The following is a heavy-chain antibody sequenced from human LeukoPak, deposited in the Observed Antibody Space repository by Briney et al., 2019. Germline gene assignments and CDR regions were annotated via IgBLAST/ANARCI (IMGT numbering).Heavy chain of an antibody. Sequence: GGSLRLSCAASGFTFSSYAMSWVRQAPGKGLEWVSAISGSGGSTYYADSVKGRFTISRDNSKNTLYLQMNSLRAEDTAVYYCAKDYYDSSGNSIDYWGQGTLVTVSS. D-gene: IGHD3-22*01. V-gene: IGHV3-23*01. J-gene: IGHJ4*02. CDR1: GFTFSSYA. CDR3: AKDYYDSSGNSIDY. CDR2: ISGSGGST.